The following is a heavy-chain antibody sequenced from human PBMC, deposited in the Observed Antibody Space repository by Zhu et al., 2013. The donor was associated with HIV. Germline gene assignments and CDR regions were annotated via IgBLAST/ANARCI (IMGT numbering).Heavy chain of an antibody. V-gene: IGHV4-34*01. CDR2: INHSGST. CDR1: GGSFTGYY. J-gene: IGHJ5*02. CDR3: ARGPGYGTIDT. D-gene: IGHD1-1*01. Sequence: QVQLQQWGAGLLKPSETLSLTCGVYGGSFTGYYWSWIRQPPGKGLEWIGEINHSGSTNYGPSLKSRVTISLDTSKNQFSLKVSSATAADTAVYYCARGPGYGTIDTWGQGTRVTVSS.